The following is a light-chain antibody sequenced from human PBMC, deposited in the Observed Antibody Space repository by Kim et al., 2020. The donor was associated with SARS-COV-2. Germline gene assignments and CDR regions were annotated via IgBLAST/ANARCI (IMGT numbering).Light chain of an antibody. CDR1: SLRSYY. J-gene: IGLJ2*01. Sequence: SSELTQDPAVSVALGQTVRITCQGDSLRSYYATWYQQKPGQAPVLVIYGKNNRPSGIPDRFSGSRSGTTASLIITGAQAEDEADYYCNSRNSSGNRVVFG. CDR2: GKN. V-gene: IGLV3-19*01. CDR3: NSRNSSGNRVV.